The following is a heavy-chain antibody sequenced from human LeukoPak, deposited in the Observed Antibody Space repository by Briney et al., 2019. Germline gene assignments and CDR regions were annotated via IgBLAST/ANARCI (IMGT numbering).Heavy chain of an antibody. D-gene: IGHD2-15*01. CDR3: ATLSRPLYSFDY. Sequence: GSLRLSCAASGFTVSSNYMNWVRQVPGKGLEWVSIIYSGGNTYYVDSVKGRFTISRDNSKNALYLQMNNLRAEDTAVYYCATLSRPLYSFDYWGQGTLVTVSS. CDR1: GFTVSSNY. CDR2: IYSGGNT. V-gene: IGHV3-66*04. J-gene: IGHJ4*02.